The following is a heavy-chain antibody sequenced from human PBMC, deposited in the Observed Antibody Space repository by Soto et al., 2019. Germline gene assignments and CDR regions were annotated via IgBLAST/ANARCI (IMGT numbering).Heavy chain of an antibody. Sequence: QVQLVQSGAEVKKPGASVKVSCKTSGYTFTLYGISWVRQAPGQGLEWVGWINKNGDTNYAQKFQGRVTMTADTSTSTGYIELRSLRSDDTAVYYCARRVGVAPVYDAYDFWGQGTLVTVYS. CDR2: INKNGDT. D-gene: IGHD2-15*01. CDR1: GYTFTLYG. CDR3: ARRVGVAPVYDAYDF. J-gene: IGHJ3*01. V-gene: IGHV1-18*01.